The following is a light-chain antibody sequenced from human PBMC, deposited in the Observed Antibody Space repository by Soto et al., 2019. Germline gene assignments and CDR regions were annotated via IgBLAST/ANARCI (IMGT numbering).Light chain of an antibody. CDR1: QSIGSY. Sequence: EIVLTQSPATLSLSLGERATLSCRASQSIGSYLAWYQHKLGQPPRLLIYDASNRATGIPVRFSGSGSGTDFTLTISGLEPEDFAVYYCQQYSSSSLTFGGGTKVEI. CDR3: QQYSSSSLT. J-gene: IGKJ4*01. V-gene: IGKV3-11*01. CDR2: DAS.